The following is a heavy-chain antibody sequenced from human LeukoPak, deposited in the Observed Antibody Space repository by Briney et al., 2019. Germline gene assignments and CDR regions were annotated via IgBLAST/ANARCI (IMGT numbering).Heavy chain of an antibody. CDR2: IYYTTGA. CDR3: ARGRRELKYAPDY. Sequence: PSQTLSLTCNVSGASMRSETHYWSRLRQHPGKGPEWIAYIYYTTGAYYNPSLESRVSISLDASENQFSLKLSSVTAADTAVYYCARGRRELKYAPDYWGQGTLVTVSS. D-gene: IGHD2-2*01. J-gene: IGHJ4*02. CDR1: GASMRSETHY. V-gene: IGHV4-31*03.